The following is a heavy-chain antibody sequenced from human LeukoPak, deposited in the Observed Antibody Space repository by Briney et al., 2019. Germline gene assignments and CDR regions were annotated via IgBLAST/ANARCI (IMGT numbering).Heavy chain of an antibody. CDR1: GFTFSSYA. J-gene: IGHJ4*02. CDR2: ISETGGTT. V-gene: IGHV3-23*01. Sequence: GGSLRLSCAGSGFTFSSYAMSWVRQAPGKGLEWVSAISETGGTTYDADSVKGRFTISRDNSKSTLYLQMNSLRAEDTAVYYCAKDTSIGRYCTNGVCSRFDYWGQGTLVTVSS. CDR3: AKDTSIGRYCTNGVCSRFDY. D-gene: IGHD2-8*01.